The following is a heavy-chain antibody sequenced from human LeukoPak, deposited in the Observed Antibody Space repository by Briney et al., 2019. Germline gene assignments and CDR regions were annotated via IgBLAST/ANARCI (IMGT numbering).Heavy chain of an antibody. Sequence: GGSLRLSCAASGFTFSSYGMHWVRQAPGKGLEWVAVIWYGGSNKYYADSVKGRFTISRDNSKNTLYLQMNSLRAEDTAVYYCAKMGPPATPSWYYYMDVWGKGTTVTVSS. CDR3: AKMGPPATPSWYYYMDV. D-gene: IGHD2-2*01. CDR2: IWYGGSNK. V-gene: IGHV3-33*08. CDR1: GFTFSSYG. J-gene: IGHJ6*03.